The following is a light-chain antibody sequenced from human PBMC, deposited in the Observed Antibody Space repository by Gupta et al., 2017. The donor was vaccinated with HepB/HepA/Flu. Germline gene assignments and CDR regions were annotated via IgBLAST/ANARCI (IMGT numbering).Light chain of an antibody. CDR2: WAS. V-gene: IGKV4-1*01. J-gene: IGKJ5*01. CDR1: QSVLYSSNNKNY. Sequence: DVVVTQSGDSLAVSLGERATINCKSSQSVLYSSNNKNYLAWYQQKPGQPPKLRIDWASTRESEVPDRGSGRGSGTDFTLTISSLQAEDVAVYYCQQSYSVPRTFGQGTQVEIK. CDR3: QQSYSVPRT.